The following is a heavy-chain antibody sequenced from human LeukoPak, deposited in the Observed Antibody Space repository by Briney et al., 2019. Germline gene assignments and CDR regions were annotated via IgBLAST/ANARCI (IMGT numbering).Heavy chain of an antibody. CDR3: ARATPLRSSGRYLDH. V-gene: IGHV4-59*01. CDR1: GGSISSYY. D-gene: IGHD5-12*01. Sequence: SETLSLTCTVSGGSISSYYWSWIRQPPGKGLEWIGYIYYSGSTNYNPSLKSRVTISVDTSKNQFFLKLSSVTAADTAVYYCARATPLRSSGRYLDHWGQGTLVTVSS. J-gene: IGHJ5*02. CDR2: IYYSGST.